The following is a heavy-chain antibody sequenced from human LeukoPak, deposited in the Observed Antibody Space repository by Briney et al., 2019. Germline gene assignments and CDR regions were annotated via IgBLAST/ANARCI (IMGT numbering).Heavy chain of an antibody. Sequence: SETLSLTCTVTGGSISSYYWSWIRQPPGKGLEWIGSIYYSGSTYYNPSLKSRVTISVDTSKNQFSLKLSSVTAADTAVYYCARITGATMDFDYWGQGTLVTVSS. CDR1: GGSISSYY. CDR2: IYYSGST. CDR3: ARITGATMDFDY. D-gene: IGHD1-26*01. V-gene: IGHV4-59*05. J-gene: IGHJ4*02.